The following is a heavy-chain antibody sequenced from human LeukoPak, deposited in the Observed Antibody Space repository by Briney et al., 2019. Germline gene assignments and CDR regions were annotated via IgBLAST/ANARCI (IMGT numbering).Heavy chain of an antibody. CDR3: AGANWLLSWYFDY. V-gene: IGHV3-11*01. CDR1: GFTFSDYY. CDR2: ISSSGSTI. Sequence: PGGSLRLSCAASGFTFSDYYMSWIRQAPGKGLEWVSYISSSGSTIYYADSVKGRFTISGDNAKNSLYLQMNSLRAEDTAVYYCAGANWLLSWYFDYWGQGTLVTVSS. J-gene: IGHJ4*02. D-gene: IGHD3-9*01.